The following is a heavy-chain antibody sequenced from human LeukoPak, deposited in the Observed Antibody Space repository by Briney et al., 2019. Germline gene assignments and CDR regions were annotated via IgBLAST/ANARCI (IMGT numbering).Heavy chain of an antibody. CDR3: ARGGTVVVPDDAFDI. D-gene: IGHD2-2*01. J-gene: IGHJ3*02. Sequence: KTGGSLRLSCAASGFTFSSYSMNWVRQAPGKGLEWVSSISSSSSYIYYADSVKGRFTISRDNAKNSLYLQMNSLRDEDTAVYYCARGGTVVVPDDAFDIWGQGTMVTVSS. CDR2: ISSSSSYI. CDR1: GFTFSSYS. V-gene: IGHV3-21*01.